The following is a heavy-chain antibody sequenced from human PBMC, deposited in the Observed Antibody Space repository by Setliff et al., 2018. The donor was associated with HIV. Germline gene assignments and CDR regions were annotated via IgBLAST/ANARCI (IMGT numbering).Heavy chain of an antibody. V-gene: IGHV1-46*01. Sequence: ASVKVSCKASGYTFSSNDINWVRQAPGQGLEWMGIINPSDNRAYYAQKFQGRVTMTRDTSTSSVYMELRSLRSDDTAVYYCARVPYRSAWFSGGHDAFDVWGQGTMVTVSS. CDR2: INPSDNRA. D-gene: IGHD6-19*01. CDR3: ARVPYRSAWFSGGHDAFDV. J-gene: IGHJ3*01. CDR1: GYTFSSND.